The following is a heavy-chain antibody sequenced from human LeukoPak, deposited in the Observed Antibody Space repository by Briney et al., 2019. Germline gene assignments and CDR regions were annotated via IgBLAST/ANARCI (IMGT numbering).Heavy chain of an antibody. CDR1: GYTFTSYY. CDR2: INPSGGST. Sequence: ASVKVSCKASGYTFTSYYMHWVRQAPGQGLEWMGIINPSGGSTSYAQKFQGRVTMTRDMSTSTVYMELSSLRSEDTAVYYCAKDLGWLQLGDYWGQGTLVTVSS. J-gene: IGHJ4*02. D-gene: IGHD5-24*01. CDR3: AKDLGWLQLGDY. V-gene: IGHV1-46*01.